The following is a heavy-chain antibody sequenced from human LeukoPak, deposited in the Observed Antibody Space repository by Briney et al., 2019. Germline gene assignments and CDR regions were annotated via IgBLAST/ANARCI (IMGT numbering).Heavy chain of an antibody. CDR1: GYTFTGYY. CDR3: ARVMSGYDDFDY. Sequence: ASVKVSCKASGYTFTGYYMHWVRQAPGQGLEWMGWINPNSGGTNYAQKFQGRVTMTRDTSTSTAYMELSRLRSDDTTVYYCARVMSGYDDFDYWGQGTLVTVSS. V-gene: IGHV1-2*02. J-gene: IGHJ4*02. D-gene: IGHD5-12*01. CDR2: INPNSGGT.